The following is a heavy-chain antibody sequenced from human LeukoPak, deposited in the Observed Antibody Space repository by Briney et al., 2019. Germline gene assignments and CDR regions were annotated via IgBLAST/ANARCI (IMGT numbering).Heavy chain of an antibody. V-gene: IGHV4-59*01. Sequence: PSETLSLTCTVSGGSISSYYWSWIRQPPGKGLEWIGYIYYSGSTNYNPSLKSRLTISVDTSKNQFSLKLSSVTAADTAVYYCASSFPKGGATLDYWGQGTLVTVSS. CDR1: GGSISSYY. D-gene: IGHD1-26*01. CDR2: IYYSGST. J-gene: IGHJ4*02. CDR3: ASSFPKGGATLDY.